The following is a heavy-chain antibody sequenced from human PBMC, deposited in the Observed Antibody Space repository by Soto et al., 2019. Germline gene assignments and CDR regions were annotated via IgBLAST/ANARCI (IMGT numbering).Heavy chain of an antibody. CDR1: GGTFSSLA. V-gene: IGHV1-69*06. J-gene: IGHJ4*02. D-gene: IGHD3-10*01. CDR3: ARSPGVFDY. CDR2: LVPVFGTA. Sequence: QVQLVQSGAEVKKPGSSVKVSCKASGGTFSSLAISWVRQAPGQGLEWMGGLVPVFGTANYAQKFKDRVTITADKSTSTSYMKLSSLRSEDTAVYYCARSPGVFDYWGQGTMVTVSS.